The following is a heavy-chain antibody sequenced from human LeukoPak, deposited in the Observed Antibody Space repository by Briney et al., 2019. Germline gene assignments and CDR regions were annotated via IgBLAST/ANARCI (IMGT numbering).Heavy chain of an antibody. V-gene: IGHV4-39*01. D-gene: IGHD2-2*01. CDR1: GGSISNSSYY. CDR2: IYYSGST. CDR3: AGCSSTSCSYYYYYYGMDV. J-gene: IGHJ6*02. Sequence: PSETLSLTCTVSGGSISNSSYYWGWIRQPPGKGLEWIGSIYYSGSTYYNPSLKSRVTISVDTSKNQFSLKLSSVTAADTAVYYCAGCSSTSCSYYYYYYGMDVWGQGTTVTVSS.